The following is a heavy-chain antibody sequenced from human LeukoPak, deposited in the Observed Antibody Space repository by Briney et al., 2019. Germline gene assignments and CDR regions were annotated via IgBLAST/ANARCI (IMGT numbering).Heavy chain of an antibody. CDR3: ARARLSIVRGITNFDY. V-gene: IGHV4-39*01. CDR1: GGSISSSTYY. Sequence: SETLSLTCTVSGGSISSSTYYWGWIRQPPGKGLEWIGTINYSGSTFHNPSLKSRVTISVDTSKNQFSLMLNSVTAADTALYFCARARLSIVRGITNFDYWGQGTVVTVSS. D-gene: IGHD3-10*01. CDR2: INYSGST. J-gene: IGHJ4*02.